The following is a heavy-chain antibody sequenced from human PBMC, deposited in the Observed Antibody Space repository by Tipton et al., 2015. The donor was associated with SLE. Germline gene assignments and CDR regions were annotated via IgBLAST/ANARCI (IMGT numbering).Heavy chain of an antibody. CDR3: ARRYGDYDGFDY. Sequence: TLSLTCAVSGYSITYDHNWGWIRQPPGKGLEWVGSIHHSGKTYYSPSLTSRVTMSVDTSKNQFSLKLSSVTAADTAVYYCARRYGDYDGFDYWGQGTLVTVSS. CDR2: IHHSGKT. CDR1: GYSITYDHN. J-gene: IGHJ4*02. V-gene: IGHV4-38-2*01. D-gene: IGHD4-17*01.